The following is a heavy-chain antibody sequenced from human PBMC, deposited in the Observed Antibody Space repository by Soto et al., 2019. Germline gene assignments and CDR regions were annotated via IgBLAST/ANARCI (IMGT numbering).Heavy chain of an antibody. J-gene: IGHJ4*01. CDR3: AASCWWSGGSSYDADTAMVTSFDN. D-gene: IGHD5-18*01. Sequence: GASVKVSCKASGFTFTSSAVQWVRQARGQRLEWIGWIVVGSGNTNYAQKFQERVTITRDMSTSTAYMELSSLRSEDTAVYYCAASCWWSGGSSYDADTAMVTSFDNWS. V-gene: IGHV1-58*01. CDR2: IVVGSGNT. CDR1: GFTFTSSA.